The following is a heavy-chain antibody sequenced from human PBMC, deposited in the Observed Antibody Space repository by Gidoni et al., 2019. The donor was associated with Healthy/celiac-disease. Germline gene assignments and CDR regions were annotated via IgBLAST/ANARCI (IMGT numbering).Heavy chain of an antibody. CDR3: ARDQGIVATIPGYQFDY. CDR1: GFTFSYYY. Sequence: QVQLVESGGGLVKPGGSLRLPCASFGFTFSYYYMSWIRQAPGKGLEWVSYISSSGSTIYYADSVKGRFTISRDNAKNSLYLQMNSLRAEDTAVYYCARDQGIVATIPGYQFDYWGQGTLVTVSS. D-gene: IGHD5-12*01. V-gene: IGHV3-11*01. J-gene: IGHJ4*02. CDR2: ISSSGSTI.